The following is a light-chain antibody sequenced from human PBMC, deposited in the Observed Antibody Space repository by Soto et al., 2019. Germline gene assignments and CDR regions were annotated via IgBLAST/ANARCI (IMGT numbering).Light chain of an antibody. V-gene: IGKV3-15*01. J-gene: IGKJ5*01. CDR3: QQYHKWPPIT. CDR2: GAS. Sequence: EIVLSQSPGTVSLSPGERATLSCRAIQSVSNNYLAWYQQKPGQAPRLLIYGASTRATGVTARFRGGGSGTEFTLTISSLQSEDSAVYYCQQYHKWPPITFGQGTLLEI. CDR1: QSVSNN.